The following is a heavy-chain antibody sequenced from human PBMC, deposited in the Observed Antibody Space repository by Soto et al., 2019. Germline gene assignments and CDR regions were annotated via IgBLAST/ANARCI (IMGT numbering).Heavy chain of an antibody. D-gene: IGHD3-22*01. J-gene: IGHJ4*02. V-gene: IGHV3-33*01. Sequence: QVQLVESGGGVVQPGRSLRLSCAVSEFTFSSYGMYWVRQAPGKGLEWVAVIWTDGSDKYYADSVKGRFTISRDNSKNTLYLQMNSLRAEDTAVYYCARAHDGGGYYLSPLPGWGQGTLVTVSS. CDR2: IWTDGSDK. CDR3: ARAHDGGGYYLSPLPG. CDR1: EFTFSSYG.